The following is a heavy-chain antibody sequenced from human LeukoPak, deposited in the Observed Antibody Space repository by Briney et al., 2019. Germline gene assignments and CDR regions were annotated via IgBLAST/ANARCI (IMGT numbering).Heavy chain of an antibody. J-gene: IGHJ5*02. CDR1: GGSFSGYY. D-gene: IGHD6-13*01. CDR2: INHSGST. Sequence: SETLSLTCAVYGGSFSGYYWSWIRQPPGKGPEWIGEINHSGSTNYNPSLKSRVTISVDTSKNQFSLKLSSVTAADTAVYYCARVFGAGRRWFDPWGQGTLVTVSS. V-gene: IGHV4-34*01. CDR3: ARVFGAGRRWFDP.